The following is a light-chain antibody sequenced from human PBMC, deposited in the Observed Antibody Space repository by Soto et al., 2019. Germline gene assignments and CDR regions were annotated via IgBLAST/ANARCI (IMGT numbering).Light chain of an antibody. V-gene: IGLV2-14*01. CDR1: SSDVGGYKY. Sequence: QSALTQPASVSGSPGQSITISCTGTSSDVGGYKYVSWYQQHPGKAPKIIIHEVSSRPSGVSYRFSGSKSGNTASLTISGLQAEDEADYYCSSYTSSATLIFGVGTKLTV. CDR3: SSYTSSATLI. J-gene: IGLJ2*01. CDR2: EVS.